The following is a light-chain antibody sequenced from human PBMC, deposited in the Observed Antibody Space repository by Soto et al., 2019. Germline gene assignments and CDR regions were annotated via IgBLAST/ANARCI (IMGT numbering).Light chain of an antibody. V-gene: IGLV2-23*01. CDR1: SSDVGSHNL. J-gene: IGLJ3*02. CDR2: EGT. Sequence: QSALTQPASVSGSPGQSITISCTGTSSDVGSHNLVSWYQQHPGKAPKLIIYEGTKRPSGVSNRFSGSKSGNTASLIISGLQAEDEADYCCCSYAGSTTWVFGGGTKLTVL. CDR3: CSYAGSTTWV.